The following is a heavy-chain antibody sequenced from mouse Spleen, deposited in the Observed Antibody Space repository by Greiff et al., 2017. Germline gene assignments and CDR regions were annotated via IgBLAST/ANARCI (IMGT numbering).Heavy chain of an antibody. CDR3: AREVRRYFDV. V-gene: IGHV5-9-3*01. CDR1: GFTFSSYA. D-gene: IGHD2-14*01. Sequence: EVQLVESGGGLVKPGGSLKLSCAASGFTFSSYAMSWVRQTPEKRLEWVATISSGGSYTYYPDSVKGRFTISRDNAKNTLYLQMSSLRSEDTAMYYCAREVRRYFDVWGAGTTVTVSS. CDR2: ISSGGSYT. J-gene: IGHJ1*01.